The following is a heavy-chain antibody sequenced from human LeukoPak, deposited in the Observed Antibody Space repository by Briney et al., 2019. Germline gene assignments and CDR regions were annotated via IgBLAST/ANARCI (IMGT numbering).Heavy chain of an antibody. D-gene: IGHD4/OR15-4a*01. CDR1: GFTFSSYG. Sequence: GGSLRLSCAASGFTFSSYGMHWVRQAPGKGLEWVAVISYDGSNKYYADSVKGRFTISRDNSKNTLYLQMNSLRAEDTAVYYCAKSQSTKSLQGLWWTRGGMDVWGQGTTVTVSS. J-gene: IGHJ6*02. V-gene: IGHV3-30*18. CDR2: ISYDGSNK. CDR3: AKSQSTKSLQGLWWTRGGMDV.